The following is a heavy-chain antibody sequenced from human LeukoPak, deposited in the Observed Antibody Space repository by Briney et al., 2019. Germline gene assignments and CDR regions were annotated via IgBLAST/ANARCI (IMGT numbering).Heavy chain of an antibody. V-gene: IGHV1-2*02. J-gene: IGHJ6*03. CDR1: GYTFTGYY. CDR3: ARASGWLDYYYYYVDV. Sequence: GASVKVSCKASGYTFTGYYIHWVRQAPGQGLEWMGWINPNSGGTNYAQKFQGRVTMTRDTSISTAYMELSRLRSDDTAVYYCARASGWLDYYYYYVDVWGKGTTVTVSS. D-gene: IGHD6-19*01. CDR2: INPNSGGT.